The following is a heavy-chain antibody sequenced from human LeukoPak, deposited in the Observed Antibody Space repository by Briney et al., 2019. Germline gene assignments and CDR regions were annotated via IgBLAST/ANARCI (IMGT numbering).Heavy chain of an antibody. Sequence: PSETLSLTCTVSGGSISSGSYYWSWIRQPAGKGLEWIGRIYTSGSTNYNPSPKSRVAISVDTSKNQFSLKLSSVTAADTAVYYCARDSSGTRIRDWFDPWGQGTLVTVSS. D-gene: IGHD3-10*01. J-gene: IGHJ5*02. CDR1: GGSISSGSYY. V-gene: IGHV4-61*02. CDR3: ARDSSGTRIRDWFDP. CDR2: IYTSGST.